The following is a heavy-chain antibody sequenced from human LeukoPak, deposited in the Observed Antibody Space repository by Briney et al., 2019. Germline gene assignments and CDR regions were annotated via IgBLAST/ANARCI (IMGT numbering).Heavy chain of an antibody. D-gene: IGHD6-19*01. CDR3: ARDQSPPGIAVAGIDY. Sequence: GGSLRLSCAASGVTFSSYWMHWVRQAPGKGLVWVSRINSDGSSTSYADSVKGRFTISRDNAKNTLYLQMNSLRAEDTAVYYCARDQSPPGIAVAGIDYWGQGTLVTVSS. CDR1: GVTFSSYW. CDR2: INSDGSST. V-gene: IGHV3-74*01. J-gene: IGHJ4*02.